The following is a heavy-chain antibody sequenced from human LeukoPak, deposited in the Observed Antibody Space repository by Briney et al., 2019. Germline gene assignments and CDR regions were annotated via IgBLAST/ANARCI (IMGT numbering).Heavy chain of an antibody. D-gene: IGHD3-16*01. J-gene: IGHJ4*02. CDR1: GGSISTTSYF. V-gene: IGHV4-39*01. CDR3: VREGEWALPFDY. Sequence: PSETLSLTCTVSGGSISTTSYFWGWIRQPPGKGLEWIGSIYYSGSTYYNPSLKSRVTISVDTSKNQFSLKLSSVIAADTAVYFRVREGEWALPFDYWGQGTLVTVSS. CDR2: IYYSGST.